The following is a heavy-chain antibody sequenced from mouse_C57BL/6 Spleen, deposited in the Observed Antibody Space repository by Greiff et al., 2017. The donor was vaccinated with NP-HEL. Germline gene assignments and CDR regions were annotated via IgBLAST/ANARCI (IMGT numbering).Heavy chain of an antibody. V-gene: IGHV1-72*01. J-gene: IGHJ4*01. Sequence: VQLQQPGAELVKPGASVKLSCKASGYTFTSYWMHWVKQRPGRGLEWIGRIDPNSGGTKYNEKFKSKATLTVDKPSSTAYMQLSSLTSEDSAVYDGARLYYGSSLYAMDYWGQGTSVTVSS. CDR2: IDPNSGGT. CDR1: GYTFTSYW. CDR3: ARLYYGSSLYAMDY. D-gene: IGHD1-1*01.